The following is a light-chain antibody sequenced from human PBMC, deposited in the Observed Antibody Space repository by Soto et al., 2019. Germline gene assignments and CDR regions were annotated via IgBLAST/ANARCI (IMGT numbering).Light chain of an antibody. CDR2: DVS. CDR3: SSYTSSSPLV. V-gene: IGLV2-14*01. Sequence: QSALTQPASVSGSPGQSITISCTGTSSDVGGYNYVSWYQQHPGKAPKLMIYDVSNRPSGVSNRFSGSKSGNTASLTISGLQAEDGADYSCSSYTSSSPLVFGGGTKLTAL. J-gene: IGLJ2*01. CDR1: SSDVGGYNY.